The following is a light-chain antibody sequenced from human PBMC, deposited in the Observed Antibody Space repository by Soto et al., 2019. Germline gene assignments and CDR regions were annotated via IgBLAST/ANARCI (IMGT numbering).Light chain of an antibody. CDR1: TSDVGGFHY. J-gene: IGLJ1*01. CDR2: EVN. Sequence: QSVLTQPASVSGSPGQSITISCTEITSDVGGFHYVSWYQQHPGKAPKLLIYEVNNRPSGVSHRFSGSKAGNTASLTISGLXPEDEADYYCSSYRSSSTLYVFGSGTKVTLL. CDR3: SSYRSSSTLYV. V-gene: IGLV2-14*01.